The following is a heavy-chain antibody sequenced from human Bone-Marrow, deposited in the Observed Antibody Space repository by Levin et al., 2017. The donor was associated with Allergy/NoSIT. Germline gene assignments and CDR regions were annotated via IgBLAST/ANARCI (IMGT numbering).Heavy chain of an antibody. CDR1: GGSVSSGSYY. CDR3: AREAANPGFDYYYYGMDV. CDR2: IYYSGST. Sequence: SETLSLTCTVSGGSVSSGSYYWSWIRQPPGKGLEWIGYIYYSGSTNYNPSLKSRVTISVDTSKNQFSLKLSSVTAADTAVYYCAREAANPGFDYYYYGMDVWGQGTTVTVSS. D-gene: IGHD3-10*01. J-gene: IGHJ6*02. V-gene: IGHV4-61*01.